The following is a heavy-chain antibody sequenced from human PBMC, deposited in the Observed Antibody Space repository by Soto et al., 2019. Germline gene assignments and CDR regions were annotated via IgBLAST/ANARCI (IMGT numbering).Heavy chain of an antibody. CDR2: IIPILGIA. V-gene: IGHV1-69*02. J-gene: IGHJ4*02. CDR3: ARGGSGGSGYRSSWPLDH. Sequence: QVQLVQSGAEVKKPGSSVQVSCKASGGTFSSYTISWVRQAPGQGLEWMGRIIPILGIANYAQKFQGRVTTTADKSTSTGSMELSSLRSEDTAVYYCARGGSGGSGYRSSWPLDHWGQGTLVTVSS. D-gene: IGHD6-13*01. CDR1: GGTFSSYT.